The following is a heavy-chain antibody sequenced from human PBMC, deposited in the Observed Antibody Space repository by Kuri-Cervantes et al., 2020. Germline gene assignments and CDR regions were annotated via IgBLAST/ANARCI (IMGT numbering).Heavy chain of an antibody. V-gene: IGHV3-43D*04. J-gene: IGHJ4*02. CDR3: ARDQVPYSGYDSPFDY. CDR1: GFTFDDYA. CDR2: ISWDGGST. Sequence: GESLKISCAASGFTFDDYAMHWVRQAPGKGLEWVSLISWDGGSTYYADSVKGRFTISRDNAKNSLYLQMNSLRAEDTAVYYCARDQVPYSGYDSPFDYWGQGTLVTVSS. D-gene: IGHD5-12*01.